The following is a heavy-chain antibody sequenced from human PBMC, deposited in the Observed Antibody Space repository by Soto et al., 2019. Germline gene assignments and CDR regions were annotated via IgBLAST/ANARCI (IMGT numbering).Heavy chain of an antibody. CDR2: IYSGGST. J-gene: IGHJ4*02. CDR1: GFTVSSIY. Sequence: GRSLRLSCAASGFTVSSIYMSCVRQAPGKGLEWVSVIYSGGSTYYADSVKGRFTISRDNSKNTLYLQMNSLRAEDTAVYYCARDPYTIFGVAQPYFDYWGQGTLVTVSS. D-gene: IGHD3-3*01. CDR3: ARDPYTIFGVAQPYFDY. V-gene: IGHV3-66*01.